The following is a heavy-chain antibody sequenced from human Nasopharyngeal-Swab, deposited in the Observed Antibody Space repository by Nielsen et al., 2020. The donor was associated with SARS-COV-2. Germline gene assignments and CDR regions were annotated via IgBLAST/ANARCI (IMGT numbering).Heavy chain of an antibody. J-gene: IGHJ6*02. CDR2: ISSSSSYI. CDR1: GFTFNNYN. D-gene: IGHD3-3*01. V-gene: IGHV3-21*01. Sequence: GGSLRLSCAASGFTFNNYNFNWVRQAPGKGLEGVSSISSSSSYIYYADSVKGRFTISRDNAKNSLYLQMNSLRAEDTAVYYCARDGLDYDFWRAYFMDVWGQGTTVTVSS. CDR3: ARDGLDYDFWRAYFMDV.